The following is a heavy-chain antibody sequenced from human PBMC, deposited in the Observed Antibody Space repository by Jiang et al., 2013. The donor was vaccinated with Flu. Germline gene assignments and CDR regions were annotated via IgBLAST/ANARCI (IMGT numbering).Heavy chain of an antibody. Sequence: GSGLVKPSETLSLTCAVSGYSISSGYYWGWIRQPPGKGLEWIGSIYHSGSTYYNPSLKSRVTISVDTSKNQFSLKLSSVTAADTAVYYCARPRGGSYYRDAFDIWGQGTMVTVSS. V-gene: IGHV4-38-2*01. D-gene: IGHD1-26*01. CDR2: IYHSGST. CDR3: ARPRGGSYYRDAFDI. J-gene: IGHJ3*02. CDR1: GYSISSGYY.